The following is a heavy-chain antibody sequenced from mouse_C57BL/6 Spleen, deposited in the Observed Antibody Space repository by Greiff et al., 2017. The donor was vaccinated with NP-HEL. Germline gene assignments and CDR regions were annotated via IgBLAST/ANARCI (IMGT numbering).Heavy chain of an antibody. CDR1: GYTFTGYW. D-gene: IGHD1-1*01. CDR3: ARLLGSSFRWFAD. J-gene: IGHJ3*01. CDR2: ILPGSGST. V-gene: IGHV1-9*01. Sequence: QVQLQQSGAELMKPGASVKLSCTATGYTFTGYWIAWVKQRPGHGLEWIGAILPGSGSTNYNEKFKGKATFTADTSYTTAYMQLSSLTTYDSAIYYCARLLGSSFRWFADWGQGTLVTVSA.